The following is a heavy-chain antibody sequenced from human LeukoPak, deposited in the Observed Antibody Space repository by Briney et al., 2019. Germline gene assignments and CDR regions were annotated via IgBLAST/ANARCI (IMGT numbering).Heavy chain of an antibody. CDR3: ARWSRWELLNY. V-gene: IGHV1-8*02. Sequence: ASVKVSCKASGGTFSSYAINWVRQATGQGLEWMGWMNPNSGNTGYAQKFQGRVTMTRNTSISKAYMELSSLRSEDTAVYYCARWSRWELLNYWGQGTLVTVSS. CDR2: MNPNSGNT. D-gene: IGHD1-26*01. J-gene: IGHJ4*02. CDR1: GGTFSSYA.